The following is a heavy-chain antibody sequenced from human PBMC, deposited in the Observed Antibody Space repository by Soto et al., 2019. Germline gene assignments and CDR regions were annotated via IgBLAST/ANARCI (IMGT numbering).Heavy chain of an antibody. V-gene: IGHV3-30*03. CDR3: ARGGNILTGYYSSLDY. D-gene: IGHD3-9*01. CDR2: LSSDGNNK. CDR1: GFTFNNFG. Sequence: GGSLRLSCAASGFTFNNFGMHWVRQAPDKGLEWVAALSSDGNNKYYADSVKGRLTISRDDSRNTLYLQMDSLRVEDTAVYFCARGGNILTGYYSSLDYWGQGTRVTVSS. J-gene: IGHJ4*02.